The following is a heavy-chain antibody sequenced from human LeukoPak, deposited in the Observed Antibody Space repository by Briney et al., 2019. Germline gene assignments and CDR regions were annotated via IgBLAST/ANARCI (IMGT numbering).Heavy chain of an antibody. CDR3: ARDPAADEVGLDY. J-gene: IGHJ4*02. Sequence: ASVKVSCKASGYIFNGYFMHWVRQAPGQGPEWMGCINPISGATKYAPKFQGRVTVSRDTSISTAYMELSRLTSDDSAAYYCARDPAADEVGLDYWGQGTLVTVSS. CDR2: INPISGAT. D-gene: IGHD6-13*01. CDR1: GYIFNGYF. V-gene: IGHV1-2*02.